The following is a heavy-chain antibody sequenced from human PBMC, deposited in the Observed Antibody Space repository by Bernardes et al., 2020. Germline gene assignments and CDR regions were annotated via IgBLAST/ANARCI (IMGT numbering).Heavy chain of an antibody. CDR1: GFTFSWYW. CDR2: INQDGSKK. V-gene: IGHV3-7*03. J-gene: IGHJ4*02. Sequence: GGSLRLSRAASGFTFSWYWMTWVRQAPGKGLQWVANINQDGSKKYYVDSVKGRFSISRDNAENSVYLQMNSLRAEDTAVFYCARGARVYDISGYYKSAELDYWGQGTLVTVSS. D-gene: IGHD3-22*01. CDR3: ARGARVYDISGYYKSAELDY.